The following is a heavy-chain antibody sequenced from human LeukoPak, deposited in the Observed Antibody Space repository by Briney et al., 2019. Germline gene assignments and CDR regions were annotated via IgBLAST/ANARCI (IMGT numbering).Heavy chain of an antibody. J-gene: IGHJ4*02. V-gene: IGHV3-30-3*01. CDR1: GFTFSSFA. CDR3: ARDPLLAHQRGYFDY. CDR2: ISFDGSNK. Sequence: GGSLRLSCAASGFTFSSFAMHWVRQAPGKGLEWVAVISFDGSNKFYADSVKGRFTISRDNSKNTLYLQMNSLRPEDTAVYFCARDPLLAHQRGYFDYWGQGTLVTVSS. D-gene: IGHD2-2*01.